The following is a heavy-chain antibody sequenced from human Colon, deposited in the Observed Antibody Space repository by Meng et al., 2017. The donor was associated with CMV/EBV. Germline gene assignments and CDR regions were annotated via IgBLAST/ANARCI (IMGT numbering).Heavy chain of an antibody. CDR3: AKDRSSGWSYDS. V-gene: IGHV3-74*01. CDR2: IKSDRSST. Sequence: GGSLRLSCAASGLTDSSYWMHWVRQAPGKGLVWVSPIKSDRSSTNEADSVKGRSSTSRDNSKNMLYLQMNSLRAEDTAVYFCAKDRSSGWSYDSWGQGTLVTVSS. J-gene: IGHJ5*02. D-gene: IGHD6-19*01. CDR1: GLTDSSYW.